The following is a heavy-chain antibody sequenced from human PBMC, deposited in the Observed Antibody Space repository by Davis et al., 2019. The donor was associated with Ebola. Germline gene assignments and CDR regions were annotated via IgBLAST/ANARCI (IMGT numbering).Heavy chain of an antibody. D-gene: IGHD2/OR15-2a*01. Sequence: GESLKISCAASGFTFSSYWMHWVRQAPGKGLVWVSRINSDGSSTSYADSVKGRFTISRDNAKNTLYLQMNSLRAEDTAVYYCVRDPLIIGDATTDSWGQGTLVTVSS. J-gene: IGHJ5*01. V-gene: IGHV3-74*01. CDR2: INSDGSST. CDR3: VRDPLIIGDATTDS. CDR1: GFTFSSYW.